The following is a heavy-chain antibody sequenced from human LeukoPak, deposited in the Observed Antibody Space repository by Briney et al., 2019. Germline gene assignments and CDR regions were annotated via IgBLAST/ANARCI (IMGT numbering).Heavy chain of an antibody. CDR3: AKMTLVYYGSGSYEDY. J-gene: IGHJ4*02. V-gene: IGHV3-23*01. Sequence: GESLKISCAASGFTFSSYAMSWVRQAPGKGLEWVSAISGSGGSTYYADSVKGRFTISRDNSKNTLYLQMNSLRAEDTAVYYCAKMTLVYYGSGSYEDYWGQGTLVTVSS. CDR1: GFTFSSYA. CDR2: ISGSGGST. D-gene: IGHD3-10*01.